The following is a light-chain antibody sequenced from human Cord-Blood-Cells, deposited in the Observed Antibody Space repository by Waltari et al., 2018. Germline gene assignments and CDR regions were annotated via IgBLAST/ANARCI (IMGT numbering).Light chain of an antibody. Sequence: DIALTQSSGTLSLPPGERATLSCRASQSVSSSYLAWYQQKPGQAPRLLICGASSRATGIPTRFSGRASGIDFALTISRLEPEGFAVYDCQQNGSALRTFGPGTKVEI. V-gene: IGKV3-20*01. CDR1: QSVSSSY. CDR3: QQNGSALRT. CDR2: GAS. J-gene: IGKJ1*01.